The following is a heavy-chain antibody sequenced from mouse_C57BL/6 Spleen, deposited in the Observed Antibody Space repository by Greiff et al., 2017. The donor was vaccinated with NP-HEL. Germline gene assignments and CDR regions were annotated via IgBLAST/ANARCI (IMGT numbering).Heavy chain of an antibody. CDR1: GYAFSSSW. V-gene: IGHV1-82*01. J-gene: IGHJ2*01. Sequence: QVQLQQSGPELVKPGASVKISCKASGYAFSSSWMNWVKQRPGTGLEWIGRIYPGDGDTNYNGKFKGKATLTADKSSSTAYIHLSSLTSEDSAVYFCARRGGDYWGQGTTLTVSS. CDR3: ARRGGDY. CDR2: IYPGDGDT.